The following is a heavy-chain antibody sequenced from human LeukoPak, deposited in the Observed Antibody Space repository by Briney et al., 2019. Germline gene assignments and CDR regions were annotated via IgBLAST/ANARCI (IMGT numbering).Heavy chain of an antibody. CDR3: ARHPRVARGIFDY. V-gene: IGHV3-23*01. CDR2: ISGSGGST. Sequence: PGGSLRLSCSGSGFTFSSYVMSWVRQAPGKGLEWVSGISGSGGSTFYADSVKGRFTISRDNSKNTLYLQMNSLRAEDTAVYYCARHPRVARGIFDYWGQGTLVTVSS. CDR1: GFTFSSYV. D-gene: IGHD3-3*01. J-gene: IGHJ4*02.